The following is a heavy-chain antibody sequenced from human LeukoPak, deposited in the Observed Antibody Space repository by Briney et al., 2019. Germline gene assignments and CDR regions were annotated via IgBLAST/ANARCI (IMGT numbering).Heavy chain of an antibody. D-gene: IGHD5-18*01. V-gene: IGHV4-59*08. CDR3: ARSRTAMVKVWFDP. CDR2: IYYSGST. Sequence: SETLSLTCTVSGGSISSYYWGWIRQPPGKGLEWIGYIYYSGSTNYNPSLKSRVTISVDTSKNQFSLKLSSVTAADTAVYYCARSRTAMVKVWFDPWGQGTLVTVSS. J-gene: IGHJ5*02. CDR1: GGSISSYY.